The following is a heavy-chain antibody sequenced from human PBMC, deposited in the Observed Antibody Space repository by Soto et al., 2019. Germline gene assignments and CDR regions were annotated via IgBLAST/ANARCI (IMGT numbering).Heavy chain of an antibody. CDR3: AREFHALVYSQH. J-gene: IGHJ1*01. D-gene: IGHD2-8*02. Sequence: SVKVSCKASGCTLSSYAISWVRQAPGQGLEWMGGIIPIFGTANYAQKFQGRVTITADESTSTAYMELSSLRSEDKAVYYCAREFHALVYSQHWGQGTLVTVSS. CDR2: IIPIFGTA. CDR1: GCTLSSYA. V-gene: IGHV1-69*13.